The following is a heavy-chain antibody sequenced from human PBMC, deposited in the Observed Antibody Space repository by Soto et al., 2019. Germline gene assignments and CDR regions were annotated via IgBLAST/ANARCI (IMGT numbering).Heavy chain of an antibody. CDR2: ISSLGGKK. CDR1: GFTFKNNG. V-gene: IGHV3-33*04. CDR3: ARDPSPLGSSEYFDH. J-gene: IGHJ4*01. D-gene: IGHD1-26*01. Sequence: PGGSLRLSCATSGFTFKNNGMHWVRQAPGRGLEWVATISSLGGKKYYADTVKGRFTISRDNSNNTLFAQVDNLTAEDAVDYYTARDPSPLGSSEYFDHGGRETLVTVSS.